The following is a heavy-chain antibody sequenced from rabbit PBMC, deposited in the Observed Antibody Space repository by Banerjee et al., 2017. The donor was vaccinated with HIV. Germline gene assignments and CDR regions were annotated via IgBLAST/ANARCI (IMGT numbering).Heavy chain of an antibody. CDR2: IYAGSSGST. CDR1: GFSFSSYY. Sequence: QSLEESGGDLVKPGASLTLTCTASGFSFSSYYMCWVRQAPGKGLEWIGCIYAGSSGSTYYASWAKGRFTISKTSSTTVTLQMTSLTAADTATYFCARHYAGSNYYNLWGPGTLVTVS. V-gene: IGHV1S40*01. CDR3: ARHYAGSNYYNL. J-gene: IGHJ4*01. D-gene: IGHD8-1*01.